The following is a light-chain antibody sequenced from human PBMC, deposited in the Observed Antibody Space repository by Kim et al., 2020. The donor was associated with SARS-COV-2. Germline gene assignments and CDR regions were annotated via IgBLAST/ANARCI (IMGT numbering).Light chain of an antibody. CDR3: CSYAGTTSFWV. V-gene: IGLV2-23*02. CDR1: RADIGAFNL. CDR2: EVT. J-gene: IGLJ3*02. Sequence: QSITLSCTGTRADIGAFNLVSWYQQHPGKAPKVIIYEVTKRPSGVSDRFSGSKSGNTASLTISGLQPEDEAEYHCCSYAGTTSFWVFGGGTKLTVL.